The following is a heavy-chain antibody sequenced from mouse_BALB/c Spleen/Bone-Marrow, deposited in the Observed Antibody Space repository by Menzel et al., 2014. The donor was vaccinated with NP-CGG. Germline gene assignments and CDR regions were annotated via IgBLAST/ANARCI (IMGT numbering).Heavy chain of an antibody. V-gene: IGHV5-12-1*01. CDR3: ARHDYYGNPFAY. CDR2: ISSGGGST. Sequence: EVNVVESGGGLVKPGGSLKLSCAASGFAFCRYDMSWVRQNPEKRLEWVAYISSGGGSTYYPDTVKGRFTISRDNAKNTLYLQMSSLKSEDTAMYYCARHDYYGNPFAYWGQGTLVTVSA. J-gene: IGHJ3*01. D-gene: IGHD2-1*01. CDR1: GFAFCRYD.